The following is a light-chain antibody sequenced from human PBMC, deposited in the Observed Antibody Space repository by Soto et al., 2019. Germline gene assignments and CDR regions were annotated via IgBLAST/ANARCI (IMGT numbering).Light chain of an antibody. V-gene: IGKV1-5*03. CDR1: HSISSW. CDR3: QQYNSFSET. Sequence: DIQMTQSPSTLSASVGDRVTITCRASHSISSWLAWYQQKPGKAPKLLISKASSLESGVPSRFSGSGSGTEFTLTISSLQPDDFAIYYCQQYNSFSETFGQGTKVEI. CDR2: KAS. J-gene: IGKJ1*01.